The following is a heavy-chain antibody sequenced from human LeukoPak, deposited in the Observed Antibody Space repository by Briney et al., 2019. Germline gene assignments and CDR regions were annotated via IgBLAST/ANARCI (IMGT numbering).Heavy chain of an antibody. V-gene: IGHV3-48*02. J-gene: IGHJ4*02. CDR3: ARDAPTYGSGSYYPY. D-gene: IGHD3-10*01. Sequence: GGSLRLSCAASGLTFSSYSMNWVRQAPGKGLEWVPYISGSSTTIYYADSVKGRFTISRDNAKNSLYLQMNSLRDEDTAVYYCARDAPTYGSGSYYPYWAQGVLVTVSS. CDR1: GLTFSSYS. CDR2: ISGSSTTI.